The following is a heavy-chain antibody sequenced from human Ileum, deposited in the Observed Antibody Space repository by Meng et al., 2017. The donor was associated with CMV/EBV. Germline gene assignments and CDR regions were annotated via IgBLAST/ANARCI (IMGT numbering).Heavy chain of an antibody. CDR2: IYNSGKT. CDR1: GDSITTGNSY. V-gene: IGHV4-30-4*01. J-gene: IGHJ4*02. Sequence: QVQLQESGTGLVKPSEILSLICSVSGDSITTGNSYWSWIRQAPGKDMEWIGYIYNSGKTDCNPSLKSRVTISIDTSKNQFSLKLTSVTAADTAVYYCARGRVAQDYWGQGTLVTVSS. CDR3: ARGRVAQDY.